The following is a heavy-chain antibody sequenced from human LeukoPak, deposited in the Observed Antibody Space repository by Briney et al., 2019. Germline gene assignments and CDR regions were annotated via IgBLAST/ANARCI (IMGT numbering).Heavy chain of an antibody. CDR2: INHSGST. V-gene: IGHV4-34*01. CDR3: AKATLQPWSRTAAFDI. Sequence: SETLSLTCAVYGGSFSGYYWSWIRQPPGKGLEWIGEINHSGSTNYNPSLKSRVTISVDTSKNQFSLKLSSVTAADTAVHYCAKATLQPWSRTAAFDIWGQGTMVTVSS. J-gene: IGHJ3*02. CDR1: GGSFSGYY. D-gene: IGHD5-18*01.